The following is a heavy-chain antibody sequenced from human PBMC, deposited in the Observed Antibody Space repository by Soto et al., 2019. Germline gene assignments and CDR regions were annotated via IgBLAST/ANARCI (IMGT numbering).Heavy chain of an antibody. CDR1: GGSISSYF. CDR3: ARRWGRTFDY. CDR2: IYYSGST. J-gene: IGHJ4*02. V-gene: IGHV4-59*08. Sequence: SETLSLTCTVSGGSISSYFWSWIRQPPGKGLEWIGYIYYSGSTNYNPSLKSRVTISVDTSKNQFSLKLSSVTAADTAVYYCARRWGRTFDYWGQGTLVTVSS. D-gene: IGHD7-27*01.